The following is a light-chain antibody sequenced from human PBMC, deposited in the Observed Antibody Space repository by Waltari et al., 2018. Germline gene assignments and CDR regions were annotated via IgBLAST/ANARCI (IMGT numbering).Light chain of an antibody. CDR3: SSYTGSSTWV. Sequence: QSALTQPASVSGSPGQSITISCTGTSSDIGDYNYVSWYQQHVGKAPKLMIYDVTKRPSGVSYRFSASKSGNTASLTISGLQAEDEADYYCSSYTGSSTWVFGGGTKLTVL. V-gene: IGLV2-14*01. CDR2: DVT. J-gene: IGLJ3*02. CDR1: SSDIGDYNY.